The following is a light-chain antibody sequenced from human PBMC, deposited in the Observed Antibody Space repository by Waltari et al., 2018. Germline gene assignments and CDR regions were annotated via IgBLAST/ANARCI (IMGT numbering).Light chain of an antibody. CDR1: QSISTW. J-gene: IGKJ1*01. Sequence: DIQMTQSPSTLSASVGDRVTITYRASQSISTWLAWYHQRPGEAPNLLIYKASSLEGGVPSRFSGSGSGTEFTLTISSLQPDDFATYYCHQYHIYPGTFGQGTKVEIK. V-gene: IGKV1-5*03. CDR3: HQYHIYPGT. CDR2: KAS.